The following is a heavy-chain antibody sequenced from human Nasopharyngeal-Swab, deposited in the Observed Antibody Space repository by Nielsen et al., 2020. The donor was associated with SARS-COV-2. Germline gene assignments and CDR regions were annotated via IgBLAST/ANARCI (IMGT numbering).Heavy chain of an antibody. J-gene: IGHJ5*02. V-gene: IGHV5-10-1*01. Sequence: VRQMPGEGLGWVGRIDPCDSYTNYSPSFQGHVTITADESISTAYLQWSSLKASDTAMYYCARQFRGYYDSSGPLSWFDPWGQGTLVTVSS. D-gene: IGHD3-22*01. CDR2: IDPCDSYT. CDR3: ARQFRGYYDSSGPLSWFDP.